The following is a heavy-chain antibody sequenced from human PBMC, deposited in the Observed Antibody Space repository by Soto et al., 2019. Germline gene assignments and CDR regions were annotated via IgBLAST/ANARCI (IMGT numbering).Heavy chain of an antibody. J-gene: IGHJ4*02. CDR2: ISGSGGST. Sequence: AGGARRHPCGGSGVMLRREGIGGGRQAPGKGLEWVSAISGSGGSTYYADSVKGRFTISRDNSKNTLYLQMNSLRAEDTAVYYCAKERSYYFDYWGQGTLVTVSS. V-gene: IGHV3-23*01. CDR1: GVMLRREG. CDR3: AKERSYYFDY.